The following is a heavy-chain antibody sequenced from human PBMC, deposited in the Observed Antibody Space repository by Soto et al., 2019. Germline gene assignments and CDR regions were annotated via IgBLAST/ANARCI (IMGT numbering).Heavy chain of an antibody. V-gene: IGHV3-23*01. Sequence: GGSLRLSCAASGFTFSSYSMNWVRQAPGKGLEWVSVISGSGGSTYYADSVKGRFTISRDNSKNTLYLQMNSLRAEDTAVYYCAKSSSSWYYFDYWGQGTLVTASS. CDR2: ISGSGGST. CDR3: AKSSSSWYYFDY. J-gene: IGHJ4*02. CDR1: GFTFSSYS. D-gene: IGHD6-13*01.